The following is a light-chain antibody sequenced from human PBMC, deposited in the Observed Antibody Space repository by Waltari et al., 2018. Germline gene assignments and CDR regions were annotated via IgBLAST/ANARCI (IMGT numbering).Light chain of an antibody. CDR3: QQYYSFPVT. CDR2: LAS. Sequence: DIVMTQSPDSLAVSLGERAPINCKSSQNVLYSSNNNNYLAWYQQKPGEPPKLLIYLASTRESGVPDRFSGSGSGTDFTLTISRLQAEDVAVYYCQQYYSFPVTFGGGTKVEIK. V-gene: IGKV4-1*01. J-gene: IGKJ4*01. CDR1: QNVLYSSNNNNY.